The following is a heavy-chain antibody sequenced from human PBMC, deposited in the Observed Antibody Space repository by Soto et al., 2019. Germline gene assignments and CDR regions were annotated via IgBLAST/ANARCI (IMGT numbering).Heavy chain of an antibody. CDR3: ASLVATGY. V-gene: IGHV3-21*01. CDR2: ISSRSSYI. CDR1: GFTFSSYS. Sequence: GWSLRLSCAASGFTFSSYSMNWVRQAPGKGLEWVSSISSRSSYIYYADSVKGRFTISRDNAKNSLYLQMNSLRAEDTAVYYCASLVATGYWGQGTLVTVSS. D-gene: IGHD5-12*01. J-gene: IGHJ4*02.